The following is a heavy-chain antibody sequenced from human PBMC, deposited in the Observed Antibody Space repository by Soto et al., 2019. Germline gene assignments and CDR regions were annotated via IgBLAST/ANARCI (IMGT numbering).Heavy chain of an antibody. CDR1: GYSFTSYG. CDR3: ARDGSLWEQWLVGNFDY. CDR2: TSAYNGNT. Sequence: GASVKVSCKASGYSFTSYGISWVRQAPGQGLEWMGWTSAYNGNTNYAQKLQGRVTMTTDTSTSTAYMELRSLRSDDTAVYYCARDGSLWEQWLVGNFDYWGQGTLVTVSS. D-gene: IGHD6-19*01. J-gene: IGHJ4*02. V-gene: IGHV1-18*01.